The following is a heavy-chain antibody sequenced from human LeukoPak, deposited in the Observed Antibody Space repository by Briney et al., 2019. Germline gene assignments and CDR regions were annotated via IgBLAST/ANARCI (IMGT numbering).Heavy chain of an antibody. CDR1: GFTFSSDA. CDR3: AKDPGGKYYYDSSGYIGY. V-gene: IGHV3-23*01. D-gene: IGHD3-22*01. CDR2: ISGSGGST. Sequence: GGSLRLSCAAAGFTFSSDAMSWVRQAPGKGLEWVSVISGSGGSTYYADSVKGRFTISRDDSKNTLYLQMNSLRAEDTAVYYCAKDPGGKYYYDSSGYIGYWGQGTLVTVSS. J-gene: IGHJ4*02.